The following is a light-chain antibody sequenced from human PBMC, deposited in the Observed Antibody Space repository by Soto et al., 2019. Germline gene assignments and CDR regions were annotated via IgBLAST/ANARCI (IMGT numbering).Light chain of an antibody. J-gene: IGKJ3*01. CDR3: NQYGSSSFT. Sequence: EIVLTQSPGTLSLSPGERATLSCRASQSVSSSYLAWYQQKPGQAPRLLIYGASSRATGIPGQFSGSGYGTDFTLNISRLDAGYFAVDYCNQYGSSSFTFGPGTKVDIK. CDR1: QSVSSSY. V-gene: IGKV3-20*01. CDR2: GAS.